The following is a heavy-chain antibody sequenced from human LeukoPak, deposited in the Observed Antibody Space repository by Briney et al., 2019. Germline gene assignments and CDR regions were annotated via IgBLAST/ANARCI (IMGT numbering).Heavy chain of an antibody. CDR1: GYTFTGYY. D-gene: IGHD4-23*01. CDR2: INPNGGGT. V-gene: IGHV1-2*02. CDR3: ARDLETTVGGYYYYYMDV. Sequence: ASVKVSCKASGYTFTGYYMHWVRQAPGQGLEWMGWINPNGGGTNYAQKFQGRVTMTRDTSISTAYMELSRLRSDGTAVYYCARDLETTVGGYYYYYMDVWGKGTTVTVSS. J-gene: IGHJ6*03.